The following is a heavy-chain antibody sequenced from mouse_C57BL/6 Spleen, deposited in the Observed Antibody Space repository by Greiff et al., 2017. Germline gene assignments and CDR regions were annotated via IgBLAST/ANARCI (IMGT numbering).Heavy chain of an antibody. CDR3: ARYRSYGNFYYAMDY. CDR2: LNPSDSYT. V-gene: IGHV1-69*01. D-gene: IGHD2-1*01. Sequence: QVQLQQSGAELVMPGASVKLSCKASGYTFISYWMTWVQQRPGKGLEWIGELNPSDSYTNYKQKIKGKSTLTVDQSSSTAYMQLSSLTAEDSAVYYCARYRSYGNFYYAMDYWGQGTSVTVSS. CDR1: GYTFISYW. J-gene: IGHJ4*01.